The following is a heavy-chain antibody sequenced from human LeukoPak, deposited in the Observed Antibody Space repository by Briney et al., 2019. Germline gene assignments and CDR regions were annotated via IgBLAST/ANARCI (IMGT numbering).Heavy chain of an antibody. D-gene: IGHD3-10*01. CDR1: GFTFSSYS. CDR3: ALGVRGVIGY. CDR2: ISSSSSTI. J-gene: IGHJ4*02. Sequence: PGGSLRLSCAASGFTFSSYSMNWVRQAPGKGLEWVSYISSSSSTIYYADSVKGRFTISRDNAKNSLYLQMNSLRAVDTAVYYCALGVRGVIGYWGQGTLVTVSS. V-gene: IGHV3-48*01.